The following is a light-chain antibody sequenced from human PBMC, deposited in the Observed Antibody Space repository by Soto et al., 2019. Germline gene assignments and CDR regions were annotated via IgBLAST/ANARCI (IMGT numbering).Light chain of an antibody. CDR1: QGISSY. CDR2: AAS. V-gene: IGKV1-39*01. J-gene: IGKJ4*01. Sequence: IQLTQSPSSLSASVGDRVTITCRASQGISSYLAWYQQKPGKAPKLLIYAASTLQSGVPSRFSGSGSGTDFTLTISSLQPEDFATYYCQQSFSTPHFTFGGGTKVDIK. CDR3: QQSFSTPHFT.